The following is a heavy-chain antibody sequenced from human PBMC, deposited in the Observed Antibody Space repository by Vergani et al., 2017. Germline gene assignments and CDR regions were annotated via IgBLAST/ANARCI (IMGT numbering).Heavy chain of an antibody. CDR3: TKRPQEGASGPPSVPT. Sequence: QVQLQESGPGLVEPSETLSLTCAVSGYSIRNGYYWGWIRQPPGKGLEWIGSIYHSGSTHYNPSLKSRVTISVDTSKNDFSLKVTSVTAADTAGYYFTKRPQEGASGPPSVPTWGQGISVIVSS. V-gene: IGHV4-38-2*01. CDR2: IYHSGST. CDR1: GYSIRNGYY. J-gene: IGHJ4*02. D-gene: IGHD5-12*01.